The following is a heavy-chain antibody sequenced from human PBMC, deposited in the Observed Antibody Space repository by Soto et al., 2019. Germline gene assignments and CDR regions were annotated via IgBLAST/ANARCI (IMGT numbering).Heavy chain of an antibody. CDR3: ARAGGYDYWSFCQX. CDR1: GFTFSSCW. Sequence: PLGSLRLSCIASGFTFSSCWMAWVRQAPGKGQEWVANIKQDGSEKCYVDSVKGRFNISRDIAKNSLYLQMNSLRAEDTAVYYCARAGGYDYWSFCQXWRQGTRVTVSX. CDR2: IKQDGSEK. D-gene: IGHD3-3*01. J-gene: IGHJ4*02. V-gene: IGHV3-7*01.